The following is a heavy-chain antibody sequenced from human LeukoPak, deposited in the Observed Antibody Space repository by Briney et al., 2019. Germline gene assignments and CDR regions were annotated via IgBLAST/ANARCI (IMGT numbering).Heavy chain of an antibody. CDR2: IRYDGSNK. V-gene: IGHV3-30*02. CDR1: GFTFSSYG. CDR3: AKDRRRIAAIDY. J-gene: IGHJ4*02. D-gene: IGHD6-13*01. Sequence: GGSLRLSCAASGFTFSSYGMHWVRQAPGKGLEWVAFIRYDGSNKYYADSAKGRFTISRDNSKNTLYLQMNSLRAEDTAVYYCAKDRRRIAAIDYWGQGTLVPVSS.